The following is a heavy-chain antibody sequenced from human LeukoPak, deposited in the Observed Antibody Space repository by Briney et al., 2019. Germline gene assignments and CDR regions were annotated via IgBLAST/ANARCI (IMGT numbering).Heavy chain of an antibody. CDR1: GGSFCGYY. J-gene: IGHJ4*02. D-gene: IGHD6-13*01. V-gene: IGHV4-34*01. CDR3: ARGKAAAGDFDY. CDR2: INHSGST. Sequence: SETLSLTCAVYGGSFCGYYWSWIRRPPGKGLEWIGEINHSGSTNYNPSLKSRVTISVDTSKNQFSLKLSSVTAADTAVYYCARGKAAAGDFDYWGQRTLVTVSS.